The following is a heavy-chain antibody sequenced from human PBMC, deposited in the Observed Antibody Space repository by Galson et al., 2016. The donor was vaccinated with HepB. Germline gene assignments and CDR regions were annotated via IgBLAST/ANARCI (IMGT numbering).Heavy chain of an antibody. D-gene: IGHD3-16*01. CDR1: GFTFRSSS. CDR3: AGAFDF. V-gene: IGHV3-30*03. J-gene: IGHJ4*02. CDR2: ISNDGNNK. Sequence: SLRLSCAASGFTFRSSSMHWVRQAPGKGLDWVAVISNDGNNKYYADSVKGRFTISRDNSKNTLYLQMNSLRPEDTSLYYCAGAFDFWGQGILVTVSS.